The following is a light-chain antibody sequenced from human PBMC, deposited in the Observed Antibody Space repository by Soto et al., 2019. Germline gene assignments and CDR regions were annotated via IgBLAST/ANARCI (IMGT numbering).Light chain of an antibody. CDR1: QSISTW. J-gene: IGKJ2*01. Sequence: DIPMTQSPSTLSASVGDRVTITCRASQSISTWLAWYQQKPGKAPKLLIYEASTLQSRVPSRFSGSGSGTQFTLTISSLQPDDFATYYCQQYHSYGYTFGQGTKLEIK. V-gene: IGKV1-5*01. CDR2: EAS. CDR3: QQYHSYGYT.